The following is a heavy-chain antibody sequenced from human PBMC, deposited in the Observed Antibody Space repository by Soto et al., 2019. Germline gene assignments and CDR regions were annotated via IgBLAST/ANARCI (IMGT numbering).Heavy chain of an antibody. J-gene: IGHJ6*02. Sequence: SETLSLTCTVSGGSVSSSSYYWGWIRQPPGKRLEWIGRIFYSGSTYYNPSLKSRVTISVDTSKNQFSLKLSSVTAADTAVYYCARHLTYCSAGSCYSDFPYGMDVWGQGTTVTVSS. CDR3: ARHLTYCSAGSCYSDFPYGMDV. D-gene: IGHD2-15*01. V-gene: IGHV4-39*01. CDR2: IFYSGST. CDR1: GGSVSSSSYY.